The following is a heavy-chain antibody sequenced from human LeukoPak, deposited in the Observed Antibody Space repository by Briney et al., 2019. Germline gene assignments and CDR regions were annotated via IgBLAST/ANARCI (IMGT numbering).Heavy chain of an antibody. D-gene: IGHD3-10*01. CDR1: GFTFSTSW. CDR2: INPDGSGT. V-gene: IGHV3-74*01. Sequence: GGSLRLSCAASGFTFSTSWIHVVRQPPGKGLAWVSRINPDGSGTDYADSVKGRFTISRDNARNTLSLQMNSLRAEDTAVYYCVRNLGGPLDYWGQGTLVAVSS. CDR3: VRNLGGPLDY. J-gene: IGHJ4*02.